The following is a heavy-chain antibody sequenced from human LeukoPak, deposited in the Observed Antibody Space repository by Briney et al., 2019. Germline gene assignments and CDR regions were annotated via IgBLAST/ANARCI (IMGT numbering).Heavy chain of an antibody. CDR2: IKSDGSEK. J-gene: IGHJ4*01. CDR1: GFTFSLYW. Sequence: GGSLRLSCAASGFTFSLYWMTWVRQAPGKGLDCVANIKSDGSEKYYVDSVKGRFTISRDNTKSSLFLQMDSLRAQDTAVYYCARGGYSSSWFWNYWGHGTLVTVSS. V-gene: IGHV3-7*01. D-gene: IGHD6-13*01. CDR3: ARGGYSSSWFWNY.